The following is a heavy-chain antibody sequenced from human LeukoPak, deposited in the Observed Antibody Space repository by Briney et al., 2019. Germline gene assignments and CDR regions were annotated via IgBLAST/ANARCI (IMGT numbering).Heavy chain of an antibody. D-gene: IGHD6-13*01. Sequence: PGRSLRLSCAASGFTFSSYGMHWVRQAPGKGLEWVAVIWYDGSNKYYADSVKGRFTISRDNSKNTLYLQMNSLRAEDTAVYYCARGSSSSWFDYWGQGTLVTVSS. J-gene: IGHJ4*02. CDR2: IWYDGSNK. V-gene: IGHV3-33*01. CDR1: GFTFSSYG. CDR3: ARGSSSSWFDY.